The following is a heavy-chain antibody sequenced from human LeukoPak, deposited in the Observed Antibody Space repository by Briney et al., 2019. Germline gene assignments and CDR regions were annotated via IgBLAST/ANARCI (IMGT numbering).Heavy chain of an antibody. CDR3: ARGPEGYCSGGSCYGGWFDP. CDR2: ISSSGSTI. D-gene: IGHD2-15*01. CDR1: GFTFSSYE. J-gene: IGHJ5*02. V-gene: IGHV3-48*03. Sequence: PGGSLRLSCAASGFTFSSYEMNWVRQAPGKGLEWVSYISSSGSTIYYADSVKGRFTISRDNAKNSPYLQMNSLRAEDTAVYYCARGPEGYCSGGSCYGGWFDPWGQGTLVTVSS.